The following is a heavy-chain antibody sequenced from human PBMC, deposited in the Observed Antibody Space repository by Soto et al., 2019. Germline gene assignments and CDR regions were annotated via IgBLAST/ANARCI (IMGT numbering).Heavy chain of an antibody. CDR3: ARDLWGYCGTDCYPLDV. CDR2: MYNTGST. D-gene: IGHD2-21*02. J-gene: IGHJ6*02. Sequence: PSETLSLTCTVSGGSXSRYYWSRIQQPPGKGLEWIGYMYNTGSTVYNPSFKSRVTISVDTSKNQFSLKLNSVTAADTAVYYCARDLWGYCGTDCYPLDVWGQGTTVTVSS. V-gene: IGHV4-59*01. CDR1: GGSXSRYY.